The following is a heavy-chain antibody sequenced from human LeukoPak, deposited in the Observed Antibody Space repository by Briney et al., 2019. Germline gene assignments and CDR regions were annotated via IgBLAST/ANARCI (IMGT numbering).Heavy chain of an antibody. V-gene: IGHV1-2*02. CDR1: GYTFTSYG. Sequence: ASVKVSCKASGYTFTSYGISWVRQAPGQGLEWMGWINPNSGGTNYAQKFQGRVTMTRDTSISTAYMELSRLRSDDTAVYYCARGKSGIAARPFDYWGQGTLVTVSS. CDR2: INPNSGGT. J-gene: IGHJ4*02. D-gene: IGHD6-6*01. CDR3: ARGKSGIAARPFDY.